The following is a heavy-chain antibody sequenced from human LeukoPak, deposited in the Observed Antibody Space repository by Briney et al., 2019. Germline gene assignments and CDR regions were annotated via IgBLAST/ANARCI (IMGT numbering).Heavy chain of an antibody. D-gene: IGHD2-15*01. CDR3: ASSVYCSGGSCYSSFDY. J-gene: IGHJ4*02. V-gene: IGHV1-8*01. CDR2: MNPNSGNT. CDR1: GYTFTSYD. Sequence: ASVKVSCKASGYTFTSYDINWVRQSTGQGLEWMGCMNPNSGNTAYAQKFQGRVTMTRNTSISTAYMELSSLRSEDTAVYYCASSVYCSGGSCYSSFDYWGQGTLVTVSS.